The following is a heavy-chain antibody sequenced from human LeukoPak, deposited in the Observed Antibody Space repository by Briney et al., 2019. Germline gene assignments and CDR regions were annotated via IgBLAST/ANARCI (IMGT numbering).Heavy chain of an antibody. CDR2: IYYSGST. CDR1: GGSIDTSSYY. J-gene: IGHJ5*02. CDR3: ARDSGYSSGWYGVDWFDP. Sequence: SETLSLTCTVSGGSIDTSSYYWGWIRQPPGKSLEWIGTIYYSGSTFYTPSLKSRVSISLDTSKNQFSLKLSSVTAADTAVYYCARDSGYSSGWYGVDWFDPWGQGTLVTVSS. V-gene: IGHV4-39*07. D-gene: IGHD6-19*01.